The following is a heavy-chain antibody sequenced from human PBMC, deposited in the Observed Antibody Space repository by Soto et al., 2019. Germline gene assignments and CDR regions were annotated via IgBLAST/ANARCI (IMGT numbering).Heavy chain of an antibody. CDR1: GGSISSYY. CDR3: ARVSLLRAKYYYDY. Sequence: PSETLSLTCTVSGGSISSYYWSWIRQPPGKGLEWIGYIYYSGSTNYNPSLKSRVTISVDTSKNQFSLKLSSVTAADTAVYYCARVSLLRAKYYYDYWGQGTLVTVSS. J-gene: IGHJ4*02. D-gene: IGHD2-15*01. CDR2: IYYSGST. V-gene: IGHV4-59*01.